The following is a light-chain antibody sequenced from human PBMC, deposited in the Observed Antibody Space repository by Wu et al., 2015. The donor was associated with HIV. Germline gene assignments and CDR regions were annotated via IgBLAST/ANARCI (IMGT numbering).Light chain of an antibody. J-gene: IGKJ3*01. V-gene: IGKV3-20*01. Sequence: EIVLTQSPDTQSLSPGERATLSCRASQSINSSYLAWYQQKPGQAPRLLIYGASIRATGIPDRFSGSGSGTDFTLTISRLEPEDFAVYSCQQYGSSPPFTFG. CDR2: GAS. CDR1: QSINSSY. CDR3: QQYGSSPPFT.